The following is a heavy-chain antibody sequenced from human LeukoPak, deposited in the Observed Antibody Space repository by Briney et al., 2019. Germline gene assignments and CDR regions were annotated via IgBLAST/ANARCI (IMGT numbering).Heavy chain of an antibody. CDR3: ARNDRGRPADY. Sequence: SETLSLTCNVSGGSISNSPYYWGWIRQPPGKGLEWIGSMHYSGTTYHNPSLRSRVTISVDTSKNQFSLRLISVTAADTTVYYCARNDRGRPADYWGQGTLVTVSS. CDR2: MHYSGTT. J-gene: IGHJ4*02. V-gene: IGHV4-39*01. CDR1: GGSISNSPYY. D-gene: IGHD1-26*01.